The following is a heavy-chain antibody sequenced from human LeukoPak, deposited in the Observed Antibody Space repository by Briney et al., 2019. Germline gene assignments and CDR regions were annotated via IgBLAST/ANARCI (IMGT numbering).Heavy chain of an antibody. CDR3: ATDWTTVVTPKGYYFDS. J-gene: IGHJ4*02. CDR2: ISTTGGST. CDR1: GFSFNNYA. Sequence: PGGSLRLSCVASGFSFNNYAMSWVRQAPGKGLEWVSAISTTGGSTYYADSVKGRFTVSRDNCKNTLSLQMDSLRVEDTALYYCATDWTTVVTPKGYYFDSWGQGTLVTVSS. V-gene: IGHV3-23*01. D-gene: IGHD4-23*01.